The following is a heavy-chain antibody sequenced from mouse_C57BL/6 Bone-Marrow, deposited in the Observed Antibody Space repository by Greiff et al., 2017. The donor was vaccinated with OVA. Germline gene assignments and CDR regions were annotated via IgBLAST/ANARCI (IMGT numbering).Heavy chain of an antibody. Sequence: EVQLQQSGAELVRPGASVKLSCTASGFNIKDDYMHWVKQRPEQGLEWIGWIDPENGDTEYASKFQGKATITADTSSNTAYLQLSSLTSEDTAVYYCTIYCLGVRGQGTLVTVSA. CDR2: IDPENGDT. V-gene: IGHV14-4*01. D-gene: IGHD2-1*01. CDR1: GFNIKDDY. J-gene: IGHJ3*01. CDR3: TIYCLGV.